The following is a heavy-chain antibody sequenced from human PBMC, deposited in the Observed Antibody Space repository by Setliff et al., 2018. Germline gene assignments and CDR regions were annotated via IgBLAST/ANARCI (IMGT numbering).Heavy chain of an antibody. Sequence: LRLSCAASGFTFSSYAMSWVRQAPGKGLEWVSVISGSGRSTYYADSVKGRFTISRDNSKNTLYLQMNSLRAEDTAVYYCAKNGFGVVALGVNNWFDPWGQGTLVTVSS. J-gene: IGHJ5*02. CDR3: AKNGFGVVALGVNNWFDP. V-gene: IGHV3-23*01. D-gene: IGHD3-10*01. CDR2: ISGSGRST. CDR1: GFTFSSYA.